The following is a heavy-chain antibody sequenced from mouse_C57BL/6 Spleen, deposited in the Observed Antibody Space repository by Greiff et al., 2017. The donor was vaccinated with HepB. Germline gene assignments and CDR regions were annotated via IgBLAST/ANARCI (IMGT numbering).Heavy chain of an antibody. CDR2: ILPGRGST. V-gene: IGHV1-9*01. D-gene: IGHD1-1*01. CDR3: ARSLSYGDY. CDR1: GYTFTGYW. Sequence: VQLQQSGAELMKPGASVKLSCKATGYTFTGYWIEWVKQRPGHGLEWIGEILPGRGSTNYNEKFKGKATFPADTSSNTAYMQLSSLTTEDSAIYYCARSLSYGDYWGQGTTLTVSS. J-gene: IGHJ2*01.